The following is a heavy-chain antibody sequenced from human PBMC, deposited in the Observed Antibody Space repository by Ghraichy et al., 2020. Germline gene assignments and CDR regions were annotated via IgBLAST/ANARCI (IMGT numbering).Heavy chain of an antibody. CDR3: ARAGPRDWYSDL. CDR2: IHSSGSA. V-gene: IGHV4-59*01. Sequence: SETLSLTCTVSGGSISPYYWSWIRQPPGKGLEWLGYIHSSGSAKYSPSLNRRVTFSIDTSKNQLSLKLNSVTAADTAVYYCARAGPRDWYSDLWGRGTLVAVSS. J-gene: IGHJ2*01. CDR1: GGSISPYY.